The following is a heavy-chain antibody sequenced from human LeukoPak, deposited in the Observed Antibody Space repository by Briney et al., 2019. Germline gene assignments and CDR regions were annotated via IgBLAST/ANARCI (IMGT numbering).Heavy chain of an antibody. Sequence: ASVTVSCKASGYTFTSYYMHWVRQAPGPGLEWMGIINPSGGSTSYAQKFLGRVTMTRDMSTSTDYLELSSLRSEATAVYYCARCGSHRCDYWRQGTVVSVST. V-gene: IGHV1-46*01. CDR3: ARCGSHRCDY. D-gene: IGHD1-26*01. J-gene: IGHJ4*02. CDR2: INPSGGST. CDR1: GYTFTSYY.